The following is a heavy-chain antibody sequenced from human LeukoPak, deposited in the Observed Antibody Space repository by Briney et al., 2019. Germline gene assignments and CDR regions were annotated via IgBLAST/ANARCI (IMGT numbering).Heavy chain of an antibody. CDR3: ARFYGGNSNGFDI. CDR1: GFTFSSYS. V-gene: IGHV3-48*03. J-gene: IGHJ3*02. D-gene: IGHD4-23*01. Sequence: GGSLRLSCAASGFTFSSYSLNWVRQAPGKGLEWISYISSSGSNIDYADSVKGRFTISRDNGKNSLFLQMNSLRVEDTAVYYCARFYGGNSNGFDIWGQGTMVTVSS. CDR2: ISSSGSNI.